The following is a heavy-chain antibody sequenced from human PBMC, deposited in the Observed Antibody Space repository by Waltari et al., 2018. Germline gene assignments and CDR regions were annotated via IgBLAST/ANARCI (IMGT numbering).Heavy chain of an antibody. J-gene: IGHJ4*02. D-gene: IGHD5-18*01. CDR1: GGSISSYY. CDR2: IYYSGST. Sequence: QVQLQESGPGLVKPSETLSLTCTVSGGSISSYYWSWIRQPPGKGLEWIGYIYYSGSTNYNPALKRRVTISVDTSKNQFSLKLSSVTAADTAVYYCAEGIQLLDYWGQGTLVTVSS. V-gene: IGHV4-59*01. CDR3: AEGIQLLDY.